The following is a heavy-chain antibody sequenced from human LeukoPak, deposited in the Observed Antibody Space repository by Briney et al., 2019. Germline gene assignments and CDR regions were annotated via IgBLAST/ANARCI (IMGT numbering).Heavy chain of an antibody. J-gene: IGHJ4*02. CDR2: ISSSSSYI. D-gene: IGHD3-10*01. V-gene: IGHV3-21*04. CDR1: GFTFSSYS. CDR3: ARESLLLRGPLLIYYFDF. Sequence: GGSLRLSCAASGFTFSSYSMNWVRQAPGKGLEWVSSISSSSSYIYYADSVKGRFTISRDNSKNTLYLQMNSLRAEDTAIYYCARESLLLRGPLLIYYFDFWGQGTLVTVSS.